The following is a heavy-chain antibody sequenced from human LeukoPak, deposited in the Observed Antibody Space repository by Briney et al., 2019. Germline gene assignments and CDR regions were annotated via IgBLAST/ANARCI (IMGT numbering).Heavy chain of an antibody. CDR3: ARHPNYYYYYMDV. CDR2: FYTSGST. Sequence: TSETLSLTCNVTGGSITSYQWSWLRQPPGKGLGWIGYFYTSGSTNYNPSLKSRVTMSADTSKNQFSLKLISVTAADTAVYYCARHPNYYYYYMDVWGRGTTVTVSS. V-gene: IGHV4-4*09. J-gene: IGHJ6*03. CDR1: GGSITSYQ.